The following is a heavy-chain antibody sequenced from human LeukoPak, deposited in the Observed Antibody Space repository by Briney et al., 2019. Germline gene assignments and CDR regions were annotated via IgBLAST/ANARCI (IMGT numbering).Heavy chain of an antibody. V-gene: IGHV1-2*02. Sequence: ASVKVSCKASGYTFTGYYMHWVRQAPGQGLDWMGWINPNSGGTNYAQKFQGRVTMTRDTSISTAHMELSRLRSDDTAVYYCARELITGTTSGNYWGQGTLVTVSS. CDR1: GYTFTGYY. CDR3: ARELITGTTSGNY. D-gene: IGHD1-20*01. J-gene: IGHJ4*02. CDR2: INPNSGGT.